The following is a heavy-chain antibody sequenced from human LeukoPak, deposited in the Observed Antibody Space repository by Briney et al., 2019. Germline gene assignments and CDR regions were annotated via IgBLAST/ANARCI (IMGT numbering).Heavy chain of an antibody. CDR3: ARDYSRYGDYVSFDY. Sequence: SVKVSCKASGGTFSSYAISWVRQAPGQGLEWMGRIIPIFGIANYAQKFRGRVTITADKSTSTAYMELSSLRSEDTAVYYCARDYSRYGDYVSFDYWGQGTLVTVSS. V-gene: IGHV1-69*04. CDR2: IIPIFGIA. J-gene: IGHJ4*02. CDR1: GGTFSSYA. D-gene: IGHD4-17*01.